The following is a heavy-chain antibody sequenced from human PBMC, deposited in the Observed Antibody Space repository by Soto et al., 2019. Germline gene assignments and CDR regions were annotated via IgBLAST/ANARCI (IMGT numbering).Heavy chain of an antibody. CDR1: GGSFSGYY. V-gene: IGHV4-34*01. D-gene: IGHD3-9*01. J-gene: IGHJ4*02. CDR3: ARALLKSLDY. Sequence: SETLSLTCAVYGGSFSGYYWSWIRQPPGKGLEWIGEINHSGSTNYNPSLKSRVTISVDTSKNQFSLKLSSVTAADTAVYYCARALLKSLDYWGQGTLVTVSS. CDR2: INHSGST.